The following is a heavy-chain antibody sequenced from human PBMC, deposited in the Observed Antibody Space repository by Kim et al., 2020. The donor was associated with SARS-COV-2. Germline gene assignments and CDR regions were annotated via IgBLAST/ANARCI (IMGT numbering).Heavy chain of an antibody. CDR3: GSAGSDILTGSAIDY. CDR2: IYHSGST. J-gene: IGHJ4*02. V-gene: IGHV4-4*02. CDR1: GGSISSSNW. D-gene: IGHD3-9*01. Sequence: SETLSLTCAVSGGSISSSNWWSWVRQPPGKGLEWIGEIYHSGSTNYNPSLKSRVTISVDKSKNQFSLKLSSVTAADTAVYYCGSAGSDILTGSAIDYWGQGTLVTVSS.